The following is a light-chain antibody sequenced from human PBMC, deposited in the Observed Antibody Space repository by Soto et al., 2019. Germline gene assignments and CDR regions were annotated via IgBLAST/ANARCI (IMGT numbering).Light chain of an antibody. J-gene: IGKJ1*01. CDR2: VAY. CDR3: QQYGSSLPWS. CDR1: PSLSSSY. Sequence: EIVFTQSPGTLSLSPGERATLSCRASPSLSSSYLAWYQQKPGQAPRLLIYVAYWRANGGPYRFSGSGCGKDFTLTISRLEPEDFAVYYCQQYGSSLPWSFGQGTNVEL. V-gene: IGKV3-20*01.